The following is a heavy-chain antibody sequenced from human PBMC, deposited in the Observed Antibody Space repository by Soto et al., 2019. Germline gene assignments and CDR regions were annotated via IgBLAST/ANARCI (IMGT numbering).Heavy chain of an antibody. V-gene: IGHV3-15*07. CDR3: ATSCISTNCHISPYAMDV. CDR1: GFTFNNAW. CDR2: IKSKTDGGGTT. D-gene: IGHD2-2*02. Sequence: EVQLVESGGGLVKPGGSLRLSCAASGFTFNNAWMNWVRQAPGKGLEWVGRIKSKTDGGGTTDYAAPVKGRSTISRDDSKNTLYLQLNSLKTEDSAVYYCATSCISTNCHISPYAMDVWGQGSTVSVSS. J-gene: IGHJ6*02.